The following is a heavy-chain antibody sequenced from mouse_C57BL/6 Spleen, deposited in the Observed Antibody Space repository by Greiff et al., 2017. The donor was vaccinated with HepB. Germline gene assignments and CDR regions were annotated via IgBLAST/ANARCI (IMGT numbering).Heavy chain of an antibody. CDR1: GYTFTSYW. V-gene: IGHV1-53*01. Sequence: QVQLQQPGTELVKPGASVKLSCKASGYTFTSYWMHWVKQSPGQGLEWIGNINPSNGGTNYNEKLKSKATLTVDKSSSTAYMQLSSLTSEDSAVYYCAREDYDGTPFAYWGQGTLVTVSA. CDR3: AREDYDGTPFAY. D-gene: IGHD2-4*01. J-gene: IGHJ3*01. CDR2: INPSNGGT.